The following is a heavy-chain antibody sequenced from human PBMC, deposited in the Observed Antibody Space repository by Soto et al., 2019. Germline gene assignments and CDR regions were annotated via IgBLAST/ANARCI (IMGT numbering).Heavy chain of an antibody. CDR3: ARGWGYDSSDYYYAY. D-gene: IGHD3-22*01. CDR2: IIPIFGTA. CDR1: GGTFSRHA. J-gene: IGHJ4*02. Sequence: QVQLVQSGAEVRKPGSSVKVSCKASGGTFSRHAISWVRQAPEQGLEWMGGIIPIFGTANHAQKFQGRVTIIADESTSTAYMELSSLRSEDTAIYYCARGWGYDSSDYYYAYWGLGTLVIVSS. V-gene: IGHV1-69*01.